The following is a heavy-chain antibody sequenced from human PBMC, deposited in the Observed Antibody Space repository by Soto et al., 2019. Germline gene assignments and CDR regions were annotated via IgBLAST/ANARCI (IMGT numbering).Heavy chain of an antibody. CDR1: GSSVSRNTAS. V-gene: IGHV6-1*01. CDR2: TYFRSKWYN. Sequence: SLALLLNCAISGSSVSRNTASWPWIKQSPSGGLEWLGRTYFRSKWYNDYAVSVKSRIIINPDTSNNLFSLQLNSVTPEDTAVYFCAKGDNLGPKTGYAFDPWGQGIMVTVSS. J-gene: IGHJ5*02. D-gene: IGHD5-12*01. CDR3: AKGDNLGPKTGYAFDP.